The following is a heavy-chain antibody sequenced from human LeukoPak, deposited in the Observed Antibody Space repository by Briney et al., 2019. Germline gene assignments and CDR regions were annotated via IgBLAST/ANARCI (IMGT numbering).Heavy chain of an antibody. CDR2: ISGSGGST. Sequence: GGSLRLSCAASGFTFSSYDMSWVRQAPGKGLEWVSAISGSGGSTYYADSVKGRFTISRDNSKNTLYLQMNSLRAEDTAVYYCAKVGYGDYVYYYYGMDVGGQGTTVTVSS. J-gene: IGHJ6*02. CDR3: AKVGYGDYVYYYYGMDV. D-gene: IGHD4-17*01. CDR1: GFTFSSYD. V-gene: IGHV3-23*01.